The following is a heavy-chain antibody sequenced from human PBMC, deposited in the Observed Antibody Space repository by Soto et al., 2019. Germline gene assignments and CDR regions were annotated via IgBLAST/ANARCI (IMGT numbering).Heavy chain of an antibody. CDR2: INPNSGGT. CDR3: ARDRHPSRGGHYHSSGYSDACDI. Sequence: GASVKVSWKASGYTFTGYYMHWVRQAPGQGLEWMGWINPNSGGTNYAQKFQGWVTMTRDTSISTAYMELSRLRSDDTAVYYCARDRHPSRGGHYHSSGYSDACDIWS. D-gene: IGHD3-22*01. J-gene: IGHJ3*02. V-gene: IGHV1-2*04. CDR1: GYTFTGYY.